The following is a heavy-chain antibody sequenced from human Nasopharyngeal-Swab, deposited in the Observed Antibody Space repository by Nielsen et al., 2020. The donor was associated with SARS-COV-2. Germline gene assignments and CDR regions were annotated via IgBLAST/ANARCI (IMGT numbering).Heavy chain of an antibody. J-gene: IGHJ4*02. D-gene: IGHD5-12*01. CDR3: ARVKSGYAPGCFDY. Sequence: GSLRLSCTVSGGSVSSGSYYWSWIRQPPGKGLEWIGYIYYSGGTNYNPSLKSRVTISVDTSKNQFSLKLSSVTAADTAVYYCARVKSGYAPGCFDYWGQGTLVTVSS. CDR2: IYYSGGT. CDR1: GGSVSSGSYY. V-gene: IGHV4-61*01.